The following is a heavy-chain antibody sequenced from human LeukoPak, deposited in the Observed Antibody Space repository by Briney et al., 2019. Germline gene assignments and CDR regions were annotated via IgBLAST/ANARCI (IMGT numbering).Heavy chain of an antibody. CDR3: TTSGIDY. CDR2: INSGGSST. D-gene: IGHD1-26*01. V-gene: IGHV3-74*01. J-gene: IGHJ4*02. CDR1: GFTFSSYW. Sequence: GVSLRLSCAAAGFTFSSYWMHWVRQAPGKGLVWVSRINSGGSSTSYADSVKGRFTISRDNAKNTLYLQMNSLRAEDTAVYYWTTSGIDYWGQGTLVTVSS.